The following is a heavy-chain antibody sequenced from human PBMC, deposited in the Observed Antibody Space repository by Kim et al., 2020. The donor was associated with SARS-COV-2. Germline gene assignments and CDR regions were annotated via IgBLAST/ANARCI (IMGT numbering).Heavy chain of an antibody. CDR2: IGTAGDT. CDR1: GFTFSSYD. Sequence: GGSLRLSCAASGFTFSSYDMHWVRQATGKGLEWVSAIGTAGDTYYPGSVKGRFTISRENAKNSLYLQMNSLRAGDTAVYYCARAGPYYDSSGYYPTNAFDIWGQGTMVTVSS. V-gene: IGHV3-13*04. CDR3: ARAGPYYDSSGYYPTNAFDI. J-gene: IGHJ3*02. D-gene: IGHD3-22*01.